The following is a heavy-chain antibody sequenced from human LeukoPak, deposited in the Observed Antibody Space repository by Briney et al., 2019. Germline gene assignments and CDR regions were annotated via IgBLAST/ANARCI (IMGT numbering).Heavy chain of an antibody. CDR1: GFTFSHYW. CDR3: AREGFGVVIWFDP. CDR2: IKEDGSEK. D-gene: IGHD3-3*01. V-gene: IGHV3-7*01. Sequence: GGSLRLSCAASGFTFSHYWMDWVRQAPGKGLEWVANIKEDGSEKYYVDSVEGRFTLSRDNAKNSLYLQMNSLRAEDTAVYYCAREGFGVVIWFDPWGQGTLVTVSS. J-gene: IGHJ5*02.